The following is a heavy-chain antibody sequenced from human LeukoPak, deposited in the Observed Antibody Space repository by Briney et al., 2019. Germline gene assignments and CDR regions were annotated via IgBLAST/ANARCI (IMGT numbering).Heavy chain of an antibody. CDR1: GFTFSSYS. V-gene: IGHV3-48*01. Sequence: GXXLRLSCAASGFTFSSYSMNWVRQAPGKGLEWVSYISSSSSTIYYADSVKGRFTIYRDNAKNSLYLQMNSLRAEDTAVYYCAREVASIVDYWGQGTLVTVSS. D-gene: IGHD2-15*01. CDR3: AREVASIVDY. CDR2: ISSSSSTI. J-gene: IGHJ4*02.